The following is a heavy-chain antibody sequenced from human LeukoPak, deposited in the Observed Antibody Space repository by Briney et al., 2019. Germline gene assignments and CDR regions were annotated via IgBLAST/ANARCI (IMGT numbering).Heavy chain of an antibody. CDR3: ARELTGAFDI. CDR1: GGSISSYC. D-gene: IGHD1-14*01. CDR2: IYYSGST. J-gene: IGHJ3*02. V-gene: IGHV4-59*01. Sequence: PSETLSLTRTVSGGSISSYCWSWIRQPPGKGLEWIGYIYYSGSTNYNPSLKSRVTISVDTSKNQFSLKLSSVTAADTAVYYCARELTGAFDIWGQGTMVTVSS.